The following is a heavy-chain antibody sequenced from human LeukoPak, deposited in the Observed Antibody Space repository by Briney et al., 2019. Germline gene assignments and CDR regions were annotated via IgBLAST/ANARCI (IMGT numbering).Heavy chain of an antibody. V-gene: IGHV1-3*01. CDR2: INAGNGNT. J-gene: IGHJ3*02. D-gene: IGHD1-7*01. CDR3: ARNTPSENENYLDGFDI. Sequence: GASVKVSCKASGYTFTSYAMHWVRQAPGQRLEWMGWINAGNGNTKYSQKFQGRVTITRDTSASTAYMELSSLRSEDTAVYYCARNTPSENENYLDGFDIWGQGTMVTVFS. CDR1: GYTFTSYA.